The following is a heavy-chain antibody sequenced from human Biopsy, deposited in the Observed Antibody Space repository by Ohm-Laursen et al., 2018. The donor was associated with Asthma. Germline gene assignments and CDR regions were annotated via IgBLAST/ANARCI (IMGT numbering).Heavy chain of an antibody. Sequence: TLSLTCSLSGGSGGYMKSGNYYWGWIRQPPGQGLEWIGSIYYSGTTYYNPSLESRVTVSADTSKNQFSLNLLSVTAADTAVYYCVRGSSSWHHGPFHYYYGLDVWGQGTTATVSS. D-gene: IGHD6-13*01. J-gene: IGHJ6*02. V-gene: IGHV4-39*01. CDR3: VRGSSSWHHGPFHYYYGLDV. CDR2: IYYSGTT. CDR1: GGSGGYMKSGNYY.